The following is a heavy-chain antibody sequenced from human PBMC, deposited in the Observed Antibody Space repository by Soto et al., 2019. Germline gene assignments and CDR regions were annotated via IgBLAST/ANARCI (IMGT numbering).Heavy chain of an antibody. D-gene: IGHD3-10*01. Sequence: GGSLRLSCAASGFTFSSYGMHWVRQAPGKGLEWVAVIWYDGSNKYYADSVKGRFTISRDNSKNTLYLQMNSLRAEDTAVYYCAIASGGFGESLERYYYGMDVWGQGTTVTVSS. CDR2: IWYDGSNK. CDR3: AIASGGFGESLERYYYGMDV. V-gene: IGHV3-33*01. J-gene: IGHJ6*02. CDR1: GFTFSSYG.